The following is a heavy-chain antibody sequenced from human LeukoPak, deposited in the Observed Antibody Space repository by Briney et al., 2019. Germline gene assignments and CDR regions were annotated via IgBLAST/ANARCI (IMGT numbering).Heavy chain of an antibody. CDR1: GFTDSSNY. J-gene: IGHJ5*02. Sequence: GGSLRLSCAASGFTDSSNYMSWVRQAPGKGLEGVSVIYSGNSTYYEDSVKGRFTISRDNSKNTLYLQMNSVRAEDTAVYYCARVAEGWFEPWGQGTLVTVSS. V-gene: IGHV3-66*01. CDR3: ARVAEGWFEP. D-gene: IGHD6-19*01. CDR2: IYSGNST.